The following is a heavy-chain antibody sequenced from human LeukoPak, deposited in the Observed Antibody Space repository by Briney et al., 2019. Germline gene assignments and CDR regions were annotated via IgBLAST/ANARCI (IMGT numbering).Heavy chain of an antibody. J-gene: IGHJ4*02. Sequence: SSETLSLTCAVYGGSFSGYYWSWIRQPPGKGLEWIWEINHSGSTNYNPSLKSRVTISVDTSKNQFSLKLGSVTAADTAVYYCARSGYSSSWYKYWGQGTLVTVSS. CDR1: GGSFSGYY. V-gene: IGHV4-34*01. CDR2: INHSGST. CDR3: ARSGYSSSWYKY. D-gene: IGHD6-13*01.